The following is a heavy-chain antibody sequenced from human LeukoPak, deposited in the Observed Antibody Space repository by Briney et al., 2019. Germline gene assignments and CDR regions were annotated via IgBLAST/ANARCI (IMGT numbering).Heavy chain of an antibody. D-gene: IGHD5-18*01. V-gene: IGHV3-66*04. CDR1: GFTFSSYA. CDR2: IYSGGST. Sequence: GGSLRLSCAASGFTFSSYAMSWVRQAPGKGLEWVSMIYSGGSTYYADSVKGRFTISRDNSKNTLDLQMNSLRAEDTAVYYCARRGHGYGSPFDYWGQGTLVTVSS. CDR3: ARRGHGYGSPFDY. J-gene: IGHJ4*02.